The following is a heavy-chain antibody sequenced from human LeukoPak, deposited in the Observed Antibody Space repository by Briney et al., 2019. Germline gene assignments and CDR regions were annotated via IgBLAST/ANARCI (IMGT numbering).Heavy chain of an antibody. Sequence: ASVTVSCMVSGYTLTELSMHWVRQAPGQGLEWMGRINPNSGGTNYAQKFQGRVTMTRDTSISTAYMELSRLRSDDTAVYYCARDPGCSSTSCSHGFDPWGQGTLVTVSS. CDR3: ARDPGCSSTSCSHGFDP. D-gene: IGHD2-2*01. J-gene: IGHJ5*02. CDR1: GYTLTELS. CDR2: INPNSGGT. V-gene: IGHV1-2*06.